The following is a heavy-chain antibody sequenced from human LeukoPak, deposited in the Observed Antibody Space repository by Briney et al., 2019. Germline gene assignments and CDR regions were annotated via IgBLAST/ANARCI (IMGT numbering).Heavy chain of an antibody. J-gene: IGHJ5*02. CDR2: IIPIFGTA. Sequence: SVKVSCKASGGTFSSYAISWVRQAPGQGLEWMGGIIPIFGTANYAQKFQGRVTITTDESTSTAYMELSSLRSEDTAVYYCARGGSHPTGFDPWGQGTLVTVSS. D-gene: IGHD2-15*01. V-gene: IGHV1-69*05. CDR1: GGTFSSYA. CDR3: ARGGSHPTGFDP.